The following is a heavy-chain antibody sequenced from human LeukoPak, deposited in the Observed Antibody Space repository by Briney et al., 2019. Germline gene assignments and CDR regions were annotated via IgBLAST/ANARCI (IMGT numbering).Heavy chain of an antibody. J-gene: IGHJ4*02. CDR1: GYTFTSYA. CDR3: ARSRAPYSGSYYGEFDY. CDR2: INAGNGNT. Sequence: ASVKVSCKASGYTFTSYAMHWVRQAPGQRLEWMGWINAGNGNTKYSQKFQGRVTNTRDTSASTAYMELSSLRSEDTAVYYCARSRAPYSGSYYGEFDYWGQGTLVTVSS. D-gene: IGHD1-26*01. V-gene: IGHV1-3*01.